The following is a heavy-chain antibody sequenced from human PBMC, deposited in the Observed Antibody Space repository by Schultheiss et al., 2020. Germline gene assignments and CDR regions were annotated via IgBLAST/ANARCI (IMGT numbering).Heavy chain of an antibody. CDR1: GFTFSNAW. CDR2: ISYDGSNK. V-gene: IGHV3-30*18. D-gene: IGHD1-1*01. CDR3: AKFELERPTAPFDY. Sequence: GESLKISCAASGFTFSNAWMNWVRQAPGKGLEWVAVISYDGSNKYYADSVKGRFTISRDNSKNTLYLQMNSLRAEDTAVYYCAKFELERPTAPFDYWGQGTLVTVSS. J-gene: IGHJ4*02.